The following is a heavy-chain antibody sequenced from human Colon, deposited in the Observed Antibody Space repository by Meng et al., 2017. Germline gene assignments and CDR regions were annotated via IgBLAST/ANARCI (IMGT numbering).Heavy chain of an antibody. CDR2: FDLEDGET. J-gene: IGHJ4*02. Sequence: ASVKVSCKVSGYTLTELSMHWVRQAPGKGLEWMGGFDLEDGETIYAQKFQGRVTMTEDTSTDTAYMELSSLRSEDTAVYYCAADTAMATNFDYWGQGTLVTVSS. D-gene: IGHD5-18*01. CDR1: GYTLTELS. CDR3: AADTAMATNFDY. V-gene: IGHV1-24*01.